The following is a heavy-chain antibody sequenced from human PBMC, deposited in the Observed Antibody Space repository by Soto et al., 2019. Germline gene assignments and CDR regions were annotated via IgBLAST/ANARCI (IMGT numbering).Heavy chain of an antibody. CDR2: ISYDGNTQ. V-gene: IGHV3-30-3*01. Sequence: PGGSLRLSCAASGFTLSSYSIQWVRQAPGKGLDWVAVISYDGNTQFYGDSVKGRFIVSRDNSRNTLYLQLNNLQAEDTAVYYCAKVSRPSRISTPDFDYWGQGTLVTVSS. CDR3: AKVSRPSRISTPDFDY. CDR1: GFTLSSYS. J-gene: IGHJ4*02.